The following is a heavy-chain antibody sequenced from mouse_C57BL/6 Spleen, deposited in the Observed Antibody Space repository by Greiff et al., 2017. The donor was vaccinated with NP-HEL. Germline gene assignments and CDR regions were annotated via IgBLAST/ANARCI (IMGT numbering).Heavy chain of an antibody. CDR2: INPSTGGT. J-gene: IGHJ4*01. CDR1: GYSFTGYY. V-gene: IGHV1-42*01. D-gene: IGHD2-1*01. CDR3: ARSMEGIYHYYAKDC. Sequence: VQLQQSGPELVKPGASVKISCKASGYSFTGYYMNWVKQSPEKSLEWIGEINPSTGGTTYNQKFKAKATLTVDKSSSTAYMQLKSLTSEDSTVYYCARSMEGIYHYYAKDCKGQGTSVAVS.